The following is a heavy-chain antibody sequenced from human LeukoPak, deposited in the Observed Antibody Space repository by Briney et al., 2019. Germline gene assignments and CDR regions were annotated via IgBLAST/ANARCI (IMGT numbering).Heavy chain of an antibody. Sequence: ASVKVSCKASGYTFTSYGISWVRQAPGQGLEWMGWINTNTGNPTYAQGFTGRFVFSLDTSVSTAYLQISSLKAEDTAVYYCARQVPYCSSTSCRDTQNNWFDPWGQGTLVTVSS. CDR3: ARQVPYCSSTSCRDTQNNWFDP. V-gene: IGHV7-4-1*02. J-gene: IGHJ5*02. CDR2: INTNTGNP. CDR1: GYTFTSYG. D-gene: IGHD2-2*01.